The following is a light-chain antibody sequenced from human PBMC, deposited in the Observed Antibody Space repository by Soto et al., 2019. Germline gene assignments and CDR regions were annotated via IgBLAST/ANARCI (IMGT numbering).Light chain of an antibody. J-gene: IGLJ1*01. V-gene: IGLV2-14*01. CDR3: SSYTNINTRACV. CDR1: SGDIGSYNR. Sequence: QSALTQPASVSGSPGQSITISCTGTSGDIGSYNRVSWYQQHPGKAPKLIFYKVTDRPSGVSNRFSGCKSGNTASLTSSGLQAEDEAEYYCSSYTNINTRACVFGTGTKLTVL. CDR2: KVT.